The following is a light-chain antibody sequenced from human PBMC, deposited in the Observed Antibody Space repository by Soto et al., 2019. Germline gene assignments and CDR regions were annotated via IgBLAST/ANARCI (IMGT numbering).Light chain of an antibody. Sequence: EFVLTQSPGTLSLSPGEGATLSCRASQSVNSRYLAWYQQKPGQAPRLLIYGASSRATGIPDRFSGSGSGTDFTLTISRLEPEDFAVYYCQQYGSSPIPFGQGTRLE. CDR2: GAS. J-gene: IGKJ5*01. V-gene: IGKV3-20*01. CDR1: QSVNSRY. CDR3: QQYGSSPIP.